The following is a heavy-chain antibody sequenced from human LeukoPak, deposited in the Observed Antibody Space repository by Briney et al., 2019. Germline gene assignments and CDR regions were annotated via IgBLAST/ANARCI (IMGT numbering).Heavy chain of an antibody. CDR1: GFTFSNYA. Sequence: GGSLRLSCAASGFTFSNYAMSWVRQAPGKGLEWVSAITGSGDSTYYADSVKGRFTISRDNSENTLFLQMNSLRAEDTAVHYCAKDSSFVGDIVATTPLDYWGQGTLVTVSS. CDR3: AKDSSFVGDIVATTPLDY. CDR2: ITGSGDST. V-gene: IGHV3-23*01. J-gene: IGHJ4*02. D-gene: IGHD5-12*01.